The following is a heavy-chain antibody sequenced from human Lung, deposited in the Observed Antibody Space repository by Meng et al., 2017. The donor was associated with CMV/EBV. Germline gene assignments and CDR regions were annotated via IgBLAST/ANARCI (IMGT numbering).Heavy chain of an antibody. D-gene: IGHD1-26*01. J-gene: IGHJ4*02. CDR2: IDDSGST. CDR1: GVSISSTIR. CDR3: ARGKQDAWELLAY. V-gene: IGHV4-4*02. Sequence: QVALQDAGPGRVKPSGPLSLTCGVSGVSISSTIRWTWVRQPPGKGLEWIGDIDDSGSTNYNPSLNSRISISLDKSKNHFSLKVSSVTAADTAVYYCARGKQDAWELLAYWGQGALVTVSS.